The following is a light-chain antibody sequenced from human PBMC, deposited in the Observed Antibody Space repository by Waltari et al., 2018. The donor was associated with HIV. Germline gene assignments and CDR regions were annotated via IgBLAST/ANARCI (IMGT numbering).Light chain of an antibody. V-gene: IGLV1-40*01. Sequence: QSVLTQPPSVSGAPGQRVTISCTGSSSNIGAGYDVHWYQQLPGTAPKLLIFGNSKRPSGVPDRLSGSKSGTSASLAITGLQAEDEADYYCQSYDSSLSGPLFGGGTKLTVL. CDR3: QSYDSSLSGPL. J-gene: IGLJ2*01. CDR2: GNS. CDR1: SSNIGAGYD.